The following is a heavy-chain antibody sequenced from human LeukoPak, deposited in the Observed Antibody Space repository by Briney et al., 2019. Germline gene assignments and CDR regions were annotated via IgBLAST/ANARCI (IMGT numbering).Heavy chain of an antibody. V-gene: IGHV4-4*07. CDR1: GGSISSYY. CDR3: ARDGIAVAGTGLDY. D-gene: IGHD6-19*01. J-gene: IGHJ4*02. CDR2: IYTSGST. Sequence: SETLSLTCTVSGGSISSYYWSWIRQPAGKGLEWIGRIYTSGSTNYNPSLKSRVTMSVDTSKNQFSLKLSSVAAADTAVYYCARDGIAVAGTGLDYWGQGTLVTVSS.